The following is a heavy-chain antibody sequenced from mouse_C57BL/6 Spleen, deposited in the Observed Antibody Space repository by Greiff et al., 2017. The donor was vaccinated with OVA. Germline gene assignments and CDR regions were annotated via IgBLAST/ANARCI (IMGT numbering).Heavy chain of an antibody. Sequence: VKLVESGAELVRPGASVTLSCTASGYTFTDYEMHWVKQTPVHGLEWIGAIDPETGGTAYNQKFKGKAILTADKSSSTAYMELRSLTSEDSAVYYCTRPTTAQPSWFAYWGQGTLVTVSA. D-gene: IGHD3-2*02. CDR3: TRPTTAQPSWFAY. J-gene: IGHJ3*01. CDR2: IDPETGGT. V-gene: IGHV1-15*01. CDR1: GYTFTDYE.